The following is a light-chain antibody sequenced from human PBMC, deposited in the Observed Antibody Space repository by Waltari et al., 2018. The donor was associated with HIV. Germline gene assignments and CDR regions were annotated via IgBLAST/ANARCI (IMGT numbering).Light chain of an antibody. V-gene: IGLV3-21*02. CDR1: NIGSKT. CDR2: DDA. CDR3: QVWDGNSDHQV. Sequence: SYVLTQPPSVSVAPGQTAMITCAGNNIGSKTVQWYQQKPGQAPILVIYDDADRPSGIPERFSGSNSGNTATLTISRVEAGDEADYFCQVWDGNSDHQVFGGGTKLTVL. J-gene: IGLJ3*02.